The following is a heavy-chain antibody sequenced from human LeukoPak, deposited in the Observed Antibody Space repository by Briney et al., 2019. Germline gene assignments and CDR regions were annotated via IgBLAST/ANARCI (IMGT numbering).Heavy chain of an antibody. D-gene: IGHD2-15*01. CDR3: ARAAAGGHCSGGSCYGIYYYYYYMDV. CDR1: GYTFTSYD. V-gene: IGHV1-8*03. CDR2: MNPNSGNT. J-gene: IGHJ6*03. Sequence: ASVKVSCKASGYTFTSYDINWVRQATGQGLEWMGWMNPNSGNTGYAQKFQGRVTITRNTSISTAYMELSSLRSEDTAVYYCARAAAGGHCSGGSCYGIYYYYYYMDVWGKGTTVTVSS.